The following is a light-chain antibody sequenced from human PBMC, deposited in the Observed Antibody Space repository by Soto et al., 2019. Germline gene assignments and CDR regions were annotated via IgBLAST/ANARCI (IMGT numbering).Light chain of an antibody. J-gene: IGKJ2*01. CDR2: GTG. Sequence: EIVLTQSPGTLSLSPGQRATLSCRASQSVSSSYLAWYQHKRGQAPRLLMFGTGSRATGIPDSFSGTGSGTDFTLIINRLEPEDFAVYYCQQYSSTPHTFGQGTKVDIK. CDR3: QQYSSTPHT. CDR1: QSVSSSY. V-gene: IGKV3-20*01.